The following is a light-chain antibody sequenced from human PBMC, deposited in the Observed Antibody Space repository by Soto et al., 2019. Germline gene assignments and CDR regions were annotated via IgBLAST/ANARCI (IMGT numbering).Light chain of an antibody. CDR2: DAS. CDR1: QSISSW. CDR3: QQYNSYSPLT. Sequence: DIKMTQSPSTLSASVGDRVTITCRASQSISSWLAWYQQKPGKAPKLLIYDASSLESGVPSRFSGSGSGTEFTLTISSLQPDDFATYYCQQYNSYSPLTFGGGTKV. V-gene: IGKV1-5*01. J-gene: IGKJ4*01.